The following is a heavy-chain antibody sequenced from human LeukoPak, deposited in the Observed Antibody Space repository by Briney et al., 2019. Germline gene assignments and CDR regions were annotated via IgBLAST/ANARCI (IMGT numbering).Heavy chain of an antibody. Sequence: KSGGSLRLSCAASGFTFSDYYMSWIRQAPGKGLEWVSYISSSGSTIYYADSVKGRFTISRDNAKNSLCLQMNSLRAEDTAVYYCARVGVAGPYYYGMDVWGQGTTVTVSS. CDR2: ISSSGSTI. V-gene: IGHV3-11*01. CDR1: GFTFSDYY. J-gene: IGHJ6*02. CDR3: ARVGVAGPYYYGMDV. D-gene: IGHD6-19*01.